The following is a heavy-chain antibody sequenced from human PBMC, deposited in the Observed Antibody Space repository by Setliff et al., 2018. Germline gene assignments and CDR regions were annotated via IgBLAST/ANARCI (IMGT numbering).Heavy chain of an antibody. Sequence: PSETLSLTCTVSGGSISNYYWSWIRQPAGKGLEWIGRIYTSGSTNYNPSLKSRVTMSVDTSKKQFSLKLNSVTAADTAVYYCAGGRRYDYGWDFDYWGQGTLVTVSS. V-gene: IGHV4-4*07. CDR2: IYTSGST. CDR1: GGSISNYY. D-gene: IGHD4-17*01. CDR3: AGGRRYDYGWDFDY. J-gene: IGHJ4*02.